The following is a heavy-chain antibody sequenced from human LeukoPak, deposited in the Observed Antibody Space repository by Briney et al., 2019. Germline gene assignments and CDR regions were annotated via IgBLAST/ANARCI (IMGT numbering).Heavy chain of an antibody. CDR3: ARRGGTDCYYGMDV. J-gene: IGHJ6*02. CDR1: GGSISSYY. V-gene: IGHV4-59*08. D-gene: IGHD1-1*01. CDR2: IYYSGST. Sequence: SETLSLTCTVSGGSISSYYWSWIRQPPGKGLEWIGYIYYSGSTNYNPSLKSRVTISVDTSKNQFSLKLSSVTAADTAVYYCARRGGTDCYYGMDVWGQGTTVTVSS.